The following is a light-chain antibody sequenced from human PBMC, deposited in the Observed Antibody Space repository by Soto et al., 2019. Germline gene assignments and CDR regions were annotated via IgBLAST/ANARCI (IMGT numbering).Light chain of an antibody. CDR2: SAS. J-gene: IGKJ1*01. CDR1: QGIRRD. CDR3: LHDYNFPRT. V-gene: IGKV1-6*01. Sequence: AIQMTPSPSSLSASVGDTVNITCRASQGIRRDLGWYQQRPGKAPNLLIYSASNLHTGVPSRFRGSGSGADFTLTISSLQPEDFATYYCLHDYNFPRTFGQGTKVEI.